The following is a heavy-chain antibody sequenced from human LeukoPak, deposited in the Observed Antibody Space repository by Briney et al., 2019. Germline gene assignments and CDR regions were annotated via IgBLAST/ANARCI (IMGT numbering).Heavy chain of an antibody. Sequence: SETLSLTCTVSGGSISSYYWSWIRQPPGKGLEWIGYIYYSGSTNYNPSLKSRVTISVDTSKNQFSLKLSSVTAADTAVYYCARDSEAGTDGLDWFDPWGQGTLVTVSS. D-gene: IGHD1-14*01. J-gene: IGHJ5*02. V-gene: IGHV4-59*01. CDR2: IYYSGST. CDR1: GGSISSYY. CDR3: ARDSEAGTDGLDWFDP.